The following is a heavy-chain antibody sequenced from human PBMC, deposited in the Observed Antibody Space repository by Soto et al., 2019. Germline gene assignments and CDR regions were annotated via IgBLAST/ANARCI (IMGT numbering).Heavy chain of an antibody. CDR1: GDSITSGGYS. D-gene: IGHD3-22*01. J-gene: IGHJ4*02. V-gene: IGHV4-30-2*01. CDR3: ARAHYGPSGYYFDS. CDR2: IYHNGSA. Sequence: QVQLQESGSGLVKPSETLSLTCSVSGDSITSGGYSWSWIRQPPRRGLEWIGYIYHNGSASYSPSLKGRVTISVDKSKNQFSLSLNSVTAADTAIYYCARAHYGPSGYYFDSWGQGSLFTVSS.